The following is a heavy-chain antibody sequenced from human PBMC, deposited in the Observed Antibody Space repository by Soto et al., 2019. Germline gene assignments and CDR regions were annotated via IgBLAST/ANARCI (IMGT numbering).Heavy chain of an antibody. V-gene: IGHV5-10-1*01. CDR2: IDPSDSYT. CDR3: ARHRGSSSSFMYV. Sequence: GESLKISCRGSGYRFTSYWISWVRQMPGKGLEWWGRIDPSDSYTNYSPSFQGHVTISADKSISTAYLQWSSLKASDTAMYYCARHRGSSSSFMYVWGQGTTVTVSS. J-gene: IGHJ6*02. CDR1: GYRFTSYW. D-gene: IGHD6-6*01.